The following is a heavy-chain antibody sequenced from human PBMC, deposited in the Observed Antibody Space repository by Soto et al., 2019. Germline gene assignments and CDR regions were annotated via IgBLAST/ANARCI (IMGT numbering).Heavy chain of an antibody. CDR1: GDSISSYY. J-gene: IGHJ5*02. CDR2: IHYTGST. Sequence: PSETLSLTCTVSGDSISSYYWSWIRQPPGKGLEWIGYIHYTGSTNYNPSLKSRVTISIDTSKNQFSLKLSSVTAADTAVYYCARDAEPSSTWYSGWFAPWGQGTLVTVSS. CDR3: ARDAEPSSTWYSGWFAP. V-gene: IGHV4-59*01. D-gene: IGHD6-13*01.